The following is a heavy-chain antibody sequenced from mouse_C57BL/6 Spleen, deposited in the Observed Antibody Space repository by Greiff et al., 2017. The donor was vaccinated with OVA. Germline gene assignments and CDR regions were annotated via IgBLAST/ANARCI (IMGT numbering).Heavy chain of an antibody. J-gene: IGHJ4*01. CDR3: SREEGYDALMDY. CDR1: GYTFTSYG. CDR2: IYPRSGNT. V-gene: IGHV1-81*01. Sequence: QVQLQQSGAELARPGASVKLSCKASGYTFTSYGISWVKQRTGQGLEWIGEIYPRSGNTYYTEKFKGKATLTADKSSSTAYMELRSLTSEDSAVYFCSREEGYDALMDYWGQGTSVTVSS. D-gene: IGHD2-2*01.